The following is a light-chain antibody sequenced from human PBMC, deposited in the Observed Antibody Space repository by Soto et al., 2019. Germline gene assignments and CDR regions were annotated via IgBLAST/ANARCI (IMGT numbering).Light chain of an antibody. CDR1: QSVSTY. Sequence: DIQLTQSPSSLSASVGDRVTITCRASQSVSTYLNWYRQKPGEAPKLLIRAASSLEDGVPSRFSGSGSGTVFTLTINSLQPEDFATFYCQQSFSDPPLSFGGGTQVEVK. CDR3: QQSFSDPPLS. V-gene: IGKV1-39*01. CDR2: AAS. J-gene: IGKJ4*01.